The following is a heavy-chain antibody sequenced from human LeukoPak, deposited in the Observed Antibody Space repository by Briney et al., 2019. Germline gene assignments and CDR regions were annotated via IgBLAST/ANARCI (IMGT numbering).Heavy chain of an antibody. CDR3: ADRYCSGGSCYIMAGGYWYFDL. D-gene: IGHD2-15*01. J-gene: IGHJ2*01. V-gene: IGHV3-23*01. CDR2: ISGSGGST. Sequence: GGSLRLSCAASGFTFSNAWMSWVRQAPGKGLEWVSAISGSGGSTYYADSVKGRFTISRDNSKNTLYLQMNSLRAEDTAVYYCADRYCSGGSCYIMAGGYWYFDLWGRGTLVTVSS. CDR1: GFTFSNAW.